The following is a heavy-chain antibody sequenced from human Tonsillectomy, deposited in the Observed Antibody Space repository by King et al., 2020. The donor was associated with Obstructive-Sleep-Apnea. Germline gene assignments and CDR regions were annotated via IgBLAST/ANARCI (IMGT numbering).Heavy chain of an antibody. CDR3: ARGLIAVAGTFYYYYYGMDV. D-gene: IGHD6-19*01. V-gene: IGHV3-7*03. Sequence: VQLVESGGGLVHPGGSLRLSCAASGFTFSSYWMSWVRQAPGKGLEWVANIKQDGSEKYYVDSVKGRFTISRDNAKNSLYLQMNSLRAEDTAVYYCARGLIAVAGTFYYYYYGMDVWGQGTTVTVSS. CDR1: GFTFSSYW. J-gene: IGHJ6*02. CDR2: IKQDGSEK.